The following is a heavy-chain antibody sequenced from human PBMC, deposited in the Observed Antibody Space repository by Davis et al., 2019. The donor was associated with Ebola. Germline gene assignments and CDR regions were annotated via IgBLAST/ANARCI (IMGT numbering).Heavy chain of an antibody. V-gene: IGHV3-33*01. J-gene: IGHJ4*02. CDR2: IWYDGSNK. CDR3: ARIHDGSAEDY. Sequence: PGGPLRLSCAAPGFTFSSYGMYWVRQGPGKGLEWVALIWYDGSNKYYADSVKGRFTISRDNSKNTLYLQMNSLRAEDTAVYYCARIHDGSAEDYWGQGTLVTVSS. D-gene: IGHD3-22*01. CDR1: GFTFSSYG.